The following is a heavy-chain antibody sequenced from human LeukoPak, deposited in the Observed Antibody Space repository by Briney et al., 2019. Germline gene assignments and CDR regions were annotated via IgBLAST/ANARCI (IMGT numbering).Heavy chain of an antibody. Sequence: PSQTLSLTCTVSGGSISSGSYYWSWIRQPAGKGLEWIGRIYTRGTTNYNPSLKSRVTISVDTSKNQFSLKLSSVTAADTAVYYCAREPQPAGFDYWGRGTLVTVPS. CDR2: IYTRGTT. J-gene: IGHJ4*02. CDR3: AREPQPAGFDY. CDR1: GGSISSGSYY. V-gene: IGHV4-61*02.